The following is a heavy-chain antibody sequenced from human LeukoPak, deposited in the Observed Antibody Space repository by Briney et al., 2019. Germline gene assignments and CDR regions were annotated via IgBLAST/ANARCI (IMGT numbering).Heavy chain of an antibody. CDR1: GYTFTGYY. V-gene: IGHV1-2*02. J-gene: IGHJ4*02. D-gene: IGHD3-10*01. CDR2: INPNSGGT. Sequence: ASVKVSCKASGYTFTGYYMHWVRQAPGQGLEWMGWINPNSGGTNYAQKFQGRVTMTRDTSISTAYMELSRLRSDDTAVYYCARSLSGVRGVILLYDYWGQGTLVTVSS. CDR3: ARSLSGVRGVILLYDY.